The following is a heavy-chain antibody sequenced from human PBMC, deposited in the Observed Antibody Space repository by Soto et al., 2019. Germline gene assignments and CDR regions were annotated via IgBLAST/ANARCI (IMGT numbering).Heavy chain of an antibody. CDR3: AKAGWSSPYYDILTG. CDR1: GFTFSSYA. D-gene: IGHD3-9*01. Sequence: GGSLRLSCAASGFTFSSYAMSWVRQAPGKGLEWVSAISGSGGSTYYADSVKGRFTISRDNSKNTLYLQMNSLRAEDTAVYYCAKAGWSSPYYDILTGWGQGTMVTVSS. CDR2: ISGSGGST. J-gene: IGHJ3*01. V-gene: IGHV3-23*01.